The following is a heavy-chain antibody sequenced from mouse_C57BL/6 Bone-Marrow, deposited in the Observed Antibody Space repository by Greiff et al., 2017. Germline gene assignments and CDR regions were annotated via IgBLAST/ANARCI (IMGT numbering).Heavy chain of an antibody. Sequence: QVQLQQPGAELVKPGASVKLSCKASGYTFTSYWMHWVKQRPGQGLEWIGMIHPNSGSTNYNEKFKSKATLTVDKSSSTSYMQLSSLTSEDSAVYYCARSDDYGILYFDVWGTGTTVTVSS. CDR3: ARSDDYGILYFDV. V-gene: IGHV1-64*01. J-gene: IGHJ1*03. CDR2: IHPNSGST. D-gene: IGHD2-4*01. CDR1: GYTFTSYW.